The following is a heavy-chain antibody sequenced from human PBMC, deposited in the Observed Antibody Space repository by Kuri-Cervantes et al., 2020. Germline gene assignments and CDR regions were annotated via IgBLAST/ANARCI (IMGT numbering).Heavy chain of an antibody. V-gene: IGHV3-66*01. D-gene: IGHD2-2*01. CDR1: GFTVSSNY. J-gene: IGHJ4*02. CDR2: IYSGGST. CDR3: ARAPYQLPNDY. Sequence: GGSLRLSCAASGFTVSSNYMSWVRQAPGKGLEWVSVIYSGGSTYYADSVKGRFTISRDNSKNTLYLQMNSLRAEDTAVYYCARAPYQLPNDYWGQGTLVTVSS.